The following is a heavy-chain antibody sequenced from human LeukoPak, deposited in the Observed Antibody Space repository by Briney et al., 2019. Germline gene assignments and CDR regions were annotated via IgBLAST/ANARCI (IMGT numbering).Heavy chain of an antibody. Sequence: GGSLRLSCAASGFTFSDYYMTWIRHAPGKGLETVAYIRGSGSVIVYADSVKGRFTISRDNAQNSLYLQMNSLKTEDTAVYYCTRQYYDFWSGYYSYWGQGTLVTVSS. V-gene: IGHV3-11*01. D-gene: IGHD3-3*01. J-gene: IGHJ4*02. CDR1: GFTFSDYY. CDR3: TRQYYDFWSGYYSY. CDR2: IRGSGSVI.